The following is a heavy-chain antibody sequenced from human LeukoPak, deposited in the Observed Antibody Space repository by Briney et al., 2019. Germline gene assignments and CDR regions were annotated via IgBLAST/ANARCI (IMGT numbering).Heavy chain of an antibody. J-gene: IGHJ3*01. CDR2: ISASYGST. CDR1: GFTFNAFG. CDR3: AKDSYYDPVDAFDV. V-gene: IGHV3-23*01. Sequence: GVLRLSCAASGFTFNAFGMSWVRQAPGKGLEWVSYISASYGSTYYADSVKGRFTISRDNSKNTLYLQMNSLSPEDTAVYYCAKDSYYDPVDAFDVWGQGTMVSVSS. D-gene: IGHD3-22*01.